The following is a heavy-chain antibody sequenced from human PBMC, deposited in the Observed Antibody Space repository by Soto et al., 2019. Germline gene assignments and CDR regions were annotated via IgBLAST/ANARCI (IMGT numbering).Heavy chain of an antibody. Sequence: QVQLVQSGAEVKKPGSSVKVSCKASGGTFSSYAISWVRQAPGQGLEWMGGIIPIFGTADYAQKFQGRVTSAADESTSIADMELSSLRSEDTAVYYCASGSTSDYYYGMDVWGQGTTVTVSS. CDR2: IIPIFGTA. D-gene: IGHD2-2*01. J-gene: IGHJ6*02. CDR3: ASGSTSDYYYGMDV. V-gene: IGHV1-69*01. CDR1: GGTFSSYA.